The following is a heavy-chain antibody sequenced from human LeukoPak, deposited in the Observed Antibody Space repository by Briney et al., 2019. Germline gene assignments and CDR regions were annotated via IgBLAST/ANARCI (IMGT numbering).Heavy chain of an antibody. J-gene: IGHJ4*02. Sequence: PGGSLRLSCAASGFTFSSYGMHWVRQAPGKGLEWVAVISYDGSNKYYADSVKGRFTISRDNSKNTLYLQMNSLRAEDTAVYYCARGQSHYWGQGTLVTVSS. CDR1: GFTFSSYG. D-gene: IGHD5-24*01. CDR2: ISYDGSNK. V-gene: IGHV3-30*03. CDR3: ARGQSHY.